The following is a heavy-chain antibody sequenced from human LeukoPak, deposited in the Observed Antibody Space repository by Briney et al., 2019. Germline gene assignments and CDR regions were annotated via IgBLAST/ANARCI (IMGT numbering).Heavy chain of an antibody. CDR2: IGWNSGSI. V-gene: IGHV3-9*03. J-gene: IGHJ4*02. Sequence: GGSLRLSCAASGFTFDDYAMHWVRQAPGKGLEWVSGIGWNSGSIGYADSVKGRFTISRDNAKNSLYLQMNSLRAEDMALYYCARSSGWYKGSYFDYWGQGTLVTVSS. CDR1: GFTFDDYA. D-gene: IGHD6-19*01. CDR3: ARSSGWYKGSYFDY.